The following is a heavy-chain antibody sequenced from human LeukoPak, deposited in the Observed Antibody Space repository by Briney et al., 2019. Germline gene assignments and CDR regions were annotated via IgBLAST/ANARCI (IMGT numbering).Heavy chain of an antibody. D-gene: IGHD1-26*01. Sequence: GGSLRLSCTASGFTFSSYAMSWVRQAPGKGLEWVSDISGRDGSTHYADSVKGRFTISRGDSKNTLYLQMNSLKTEDTAVYYCARGERERDVYYMDVWGKGTTVTVSS. J-gene: IGHJ6*03. CDR1: GFTFSSYA. V-gene: IGHV3-23*01. CDR2: ISGRDGST. CDR3: ARGERERDVYYMDV.